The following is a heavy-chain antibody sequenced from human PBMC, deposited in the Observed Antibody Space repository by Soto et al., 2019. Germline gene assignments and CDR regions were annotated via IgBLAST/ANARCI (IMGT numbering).Heavy chain of an antibody. Sequence: SETLSLTCGVSGSSISSNYWWGWIRQPPGKGLEWIGYIFSTGSTYYNPSLKSRVTMSVDTSNNQFSLRLNSVTAVDTAMYYCATKPNSLYYFDFWGRGTLVTVSS. CDR1: GSSISSNYW. CDR2: IFSTGST. V-gene: IGHV4-28*01. D-gene: IGHD5-18*01. J-gene: IGHJ4*02. CDR3: ATKPNSLYYFDF.